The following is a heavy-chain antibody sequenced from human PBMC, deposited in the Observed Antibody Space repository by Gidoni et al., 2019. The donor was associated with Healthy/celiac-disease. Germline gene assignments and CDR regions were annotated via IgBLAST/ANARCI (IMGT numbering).Heavy chain of an antibody. CDR2: RAYDGSNK. CDR1: GFTFSSSG. J-gene: IGHJ1*01. D-gene: IGHD2-2*01. V-gene: IGHV3-30*18. Sequence: QVQLVESGGGVVQPGSSLSLSCAASGFTFSSSGMPGVRQAPGKGLAWVAVRAYDGSNKYYEDSVKGRFTISRDNYKNTLYLQRNSLRAEDTAVYYCAKGDCSSTSCYPDLEYFQHWGQGTLVTVSS. CDR3: AKGDCSSTSCYPDLEYFQH.